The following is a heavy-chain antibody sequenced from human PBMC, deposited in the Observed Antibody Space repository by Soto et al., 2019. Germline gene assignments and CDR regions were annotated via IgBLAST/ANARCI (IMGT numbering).Heavy chain of an antibody. V-gene: IGHV3-33*01. D-gene: IGHD3-16*01. CDR3: ARCDDYLLFDY. Sequence: QVQLVESGGGVVQPGRSLRLSCTASGFIFSSYRIYWVRQAPGKGLEGVTVIWHDGIRKYYADSMKGRFTVSRDNSRNTVHLQMNSLKAEGPGVYYCARCDDYLLFDYWGQGTLVAVAS. J-gene: IGHJ4*02. CDR1: GFIFSSYR. CDR2: IWHDGIRK.